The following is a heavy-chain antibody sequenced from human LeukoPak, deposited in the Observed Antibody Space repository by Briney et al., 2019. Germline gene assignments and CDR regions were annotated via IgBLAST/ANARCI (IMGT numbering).Heavy chain of an antibody. Sequence: GGSLRLSCAASGFTFSSYSMNWVRQAPGKGLEWVSSISSSSSYIYYADSVKGRFTISRDNAKNSLYLQMNSLRAEDTAVYYCAKGYTIFGVVIDYWGQGTLVTVSS. D-gene: IGHD3-3*01. V-gene: IGHV3-21*04. CDR1: GFTFSSYS. CDR3: AKGYTIFGVVIDY. CDR2: ISSSSSYI. J-gene: IGHJ4*02.